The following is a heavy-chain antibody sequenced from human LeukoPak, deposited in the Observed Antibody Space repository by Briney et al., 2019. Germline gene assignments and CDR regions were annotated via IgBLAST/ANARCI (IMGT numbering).Heavy chain of an antibody. CDR3: ARDRRVGAIAYYFDY. CDR1: GFTFSSYG. J-gene: IGHJ4*02. CDR2: IWYDGSNK. V-gene: IGHV3-33*01. Sequence: GGSLRLSCAASGFTFSSYGMHWVRQAPGKGLEWVAVIWYDGSNKYYADSVKGRFTISRDNSKNTLHLQMNSLRAEDTAVYYCARDRRVGAIAYYFDYWGQGTLVTVSS. D-gene: IGHD1-26*01.